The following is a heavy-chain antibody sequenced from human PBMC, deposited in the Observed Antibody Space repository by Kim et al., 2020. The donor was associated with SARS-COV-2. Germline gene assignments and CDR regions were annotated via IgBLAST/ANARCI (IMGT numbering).Heavy chain of an antibody. CDR2: IIPIFGTA. Sequence: SVKVSCKASGGTFSSYAISWVRQAPGQGLEWMGGIIPIFGTANYAQKFQGRVTITADESTSTAYMELSSLRSEDTAVYYCARGKDIVVVPAAMREDWFDPWGQGTLVTVSS. CDR3: ARGKDIVVVPAAMREDWFDP. CDR1: GGTFSSYA. V-gene: IGHV1-69*13. J-gene: IGHJ5*02. D-gene: IGHD2-2*01.